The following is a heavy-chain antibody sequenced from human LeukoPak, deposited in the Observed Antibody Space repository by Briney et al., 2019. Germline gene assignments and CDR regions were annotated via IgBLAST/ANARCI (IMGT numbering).Heavy chain of an antibody. J-gene: IGHJ4*02. CDR2: IYTSGGT. Sequence: SETLSLTCTVSGSSISNYYWGWIRQPAGKGLEWIGRIYTSGGTDYNPSLKSRVTMSVDTSKNHFSLKLTSGTAADTAMYYCARENRDYDGSGYYYRYWGRGTLVTVSS. D-gene: IGHD3-22*01. V-gene: IGHV4-4*07. CDR1: GSSISNYY. CDR3: ARENRDYDGSGYYYRY.